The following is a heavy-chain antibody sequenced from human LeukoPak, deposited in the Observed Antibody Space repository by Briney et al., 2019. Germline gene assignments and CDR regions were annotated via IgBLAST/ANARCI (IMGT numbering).Heavy chain of an antibody. CDR1: GLTFSSYA. CDR2: ISYDGSSK. Sequence: PGGSLRLSCAASGLTFSSYAMHWVRQAPGKGLEWVAVISYDGSSKYYADSVKGRFTISRDNSKNTLYLQVKSLRDEDTAVYYCARSYYDILTALYFDYWGQGTLVTVSS. J-gene: IGHJ4*02. CDR3: ARSYYDILTALYFDY. V-gene: IGHV3-30*04. D-gene: IGHD3-9*01.